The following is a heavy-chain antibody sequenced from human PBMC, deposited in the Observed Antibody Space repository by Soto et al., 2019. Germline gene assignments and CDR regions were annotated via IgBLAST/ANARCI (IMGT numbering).Heavy chain of an antibody. D-gene: IGHD3-10*01. CDR3: ARRYGGAFDI. J-gene: IGHJ3*02. Sequence: SETLALTCTFSGGSISRSSYYWGWIRQPPGKGLEWIGSIYYSGSTYYNPSLKSRVTISVDTSKNQFSLKLSSVTAADTAVYYCARRYGGAFDIWGQGTMVT. CDR1: GGSISRSSYY. CDR2: IYYSGST. V-gene: IGHV4-39*01.